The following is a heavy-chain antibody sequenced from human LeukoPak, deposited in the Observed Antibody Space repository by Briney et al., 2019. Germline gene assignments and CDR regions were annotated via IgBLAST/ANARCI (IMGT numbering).Heavy chain of an antibody. D-gene: IGHD3-10*01. CDR2: INHSGST. CDR3: AILWFGEAHAFDI. J-gene: IGHJ3*02. Sequence: PSETLSLTCAVYCGSFSGYYWSWIRQPPGKGLECIGEINHSGSTNYNPSLKSRVTISVDTSKNQFSLKLRSVTAADTAVYYCAILWFGEAHAFDIWGQGTMVTVSS. CDR1: CGSFSGYY. V-gene: IGHV4-34*01.